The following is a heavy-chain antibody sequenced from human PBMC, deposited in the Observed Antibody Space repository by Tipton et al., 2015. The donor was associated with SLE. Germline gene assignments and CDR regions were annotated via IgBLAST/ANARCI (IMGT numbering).Heavy chain of an antibody. V-gene: IGHV3-21*03. J-gene: IGHJ4*02. CDR2: ISSSTRYI. CDR1: GFTLSNYN. D-gene: IGHD4-17*01. Sequence: SLSLSCAASGFTLSNYNMNWVRQAPGKGLEWVSSISSSTRYIYSADSVKGRFTISRDNAQNSLYLQMNSLRADDTAVYYCARDPGGGAYGDYYFDFWGRGTLVTVSS. CDR3: ARDPGGGAYGDYYFDF.